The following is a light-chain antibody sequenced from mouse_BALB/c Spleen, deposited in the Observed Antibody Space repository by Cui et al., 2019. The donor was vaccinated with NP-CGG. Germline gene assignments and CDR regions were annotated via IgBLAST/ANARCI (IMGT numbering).Light chain of an antibody. V-gene: IGLV1*01. J-gene: IGLJ1*01. CDR2: GTK. Sequence: VVTQDSALTTSPGETVTLTCRSSTGAVTTSNYANWVQEKPDHLFTGLIGGTKNRAPGVPARFSGSLIGDKAALTITGAQTEDEAIYFCALWYSNHWVFGGGTKLTVL. CDR1: TGAVTTSNY. CDR3: ALWYSNHWV.